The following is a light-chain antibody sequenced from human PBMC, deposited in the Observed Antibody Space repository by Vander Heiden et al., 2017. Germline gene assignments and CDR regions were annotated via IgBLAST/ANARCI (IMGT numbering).Light chain of an antibody. Sequence: QLVLTQSPSASASLGASVQLTCTLRRGHSNYAIPWHQQQPEKGPRYWMKVNSDGSQIKGDGIPDRFSGSSSGAERYLIISSLQSEDEGDYYCQTWGTGLNWVFGGGTKLTVL. CDR3: QTWGTGLNWV. V-gene: IGLV4-69*01. J-gene: IGLJ3*02. CDR2: VNSDGSQ. CDR1: RGHSNYA.